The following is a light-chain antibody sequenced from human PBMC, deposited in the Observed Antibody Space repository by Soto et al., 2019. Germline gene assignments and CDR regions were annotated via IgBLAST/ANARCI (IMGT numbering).Light chain of an antibody. CDR2: EAT. CDR3: CSYAGSSTYV. V-gene: IGLV2-23*01. J-gene: IGLJ1*01. CDR1: SSDVGSYNL. Sequence: QSALTQPASVSGSPGQSITISCTGTSSDVGSYNLVSWYQQHPGKAPKLMIYEATKRPSGVPNRFSGSKSGSTASLTISNLPPEDEADYYCCSYAGSSTYVFGLGTKLTVL.